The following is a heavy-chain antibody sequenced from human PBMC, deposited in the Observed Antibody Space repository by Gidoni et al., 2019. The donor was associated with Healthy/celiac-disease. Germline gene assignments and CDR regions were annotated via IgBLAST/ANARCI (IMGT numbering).Heavy chain of an antibody. Sequence: TASGFTFSSYAMSWVRQAPGKGLEWVSAIRGSGGSTYYADSVKGRFTISRDNSKNTLYLQMNSLRAEDTAVYYCASHGSSGYYFAFDYWGQGTLVTVSS. CDR3: ASHGSSGYYFAFDY. CDR1: GFTFSSYA. J-gene: IGHJ4*02. V-gene: IGHV3-23*01. CDR2: IRGSGGST. D-gene: IGHD3-22*01.